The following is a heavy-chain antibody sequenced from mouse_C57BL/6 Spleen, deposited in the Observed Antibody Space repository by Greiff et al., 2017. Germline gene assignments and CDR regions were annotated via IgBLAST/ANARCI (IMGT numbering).Heavy chain of an antibody. Sequence: VQLQQSGAELVRPGTSVKVSCKASGYAFTNYLIEWVKQRPGQGLEWIGVINPGSGGTNYNEKFKGKATLTADKSSSTAYMQLSSLTSEDSAVYFCARWGGSYAMDYWGQGTSVTGSS. CDR3: ARWGGSYAMDY. V-gene: IGHV1-54*01. D-gene: IGHD1-1*02. J-gene: IGHJ4*01. CDR1: GYAFTNYL. CDR2: INPGSGGT.